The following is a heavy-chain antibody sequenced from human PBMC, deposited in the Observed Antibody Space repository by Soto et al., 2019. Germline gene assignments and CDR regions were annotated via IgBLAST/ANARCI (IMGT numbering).Heavy chain of an antibody. CDR1: GYTFTQYY. V-gene: IGHV1-46*01. J-gene: IGHJ4*02. D-gene: IGHD4-17*01. CDR3: ARGPDDSDVPRWDY. CDR2: INLRGGTT. Sequence: QVQLMQSGAEVRKPGASVRLSCETSGYTFTQYYIHWVRQAPGQGLEWMGIINLRGGTTEYAHKFRGGDTVTGDTSTRTAYMELRSLRSDDTAIYFCARGPDDSDVPRWDYWGQGTLVTVSS.